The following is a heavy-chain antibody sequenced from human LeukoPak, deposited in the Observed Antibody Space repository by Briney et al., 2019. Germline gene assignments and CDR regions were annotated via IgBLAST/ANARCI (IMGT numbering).Heavy chain of an antibody. CDR2: ISSDSGTT. V-gene: IGHV3-64D*06. D-gene: IGHD3-16*01. CDR1: GFSFRTYA. J-gene: IGHJ4*02. CDR3: VRGGDYADY. Sequence: GSLRLSCSASGFSFRTYAMHWVRQAPGKGLDHVSAISSDSGTTYCADSEEGRFTISRDNSKNTLYLQMSSLRHEDTAVYYCVRGGDYADYWGQGTLITVSS.